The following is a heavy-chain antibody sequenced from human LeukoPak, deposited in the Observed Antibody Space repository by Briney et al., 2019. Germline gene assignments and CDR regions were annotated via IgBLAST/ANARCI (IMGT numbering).Heavy chain of an antibody. CDR2: INHSGST. CDR3: AKGRLGATRFDY. V-gene: IGHV4-34*01. J-gene: IGHJ4*02. D-gene: IGHD1-26*01. CDR1: GGSLSGYY. Sequence: SETLSLTCAVYGGSLSGYYWSWIRQPPGKGLEWIGEINHSGSTNYNPSLKSRVTISVDTSKNQFSLKLSSVTAADTAVYYCAKGRLGATRFDYWGQGTLVTVSS.